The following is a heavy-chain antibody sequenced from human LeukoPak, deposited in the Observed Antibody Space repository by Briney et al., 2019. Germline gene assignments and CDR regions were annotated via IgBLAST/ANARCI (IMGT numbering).Heavy chain of an antibody. D-gene: IGHD1-26*01. V-gene: IGHV4-34*01. Sequence: PSDTMSLTSAVKGGSFSGYYWSWIRKPPGKGLDWIGEINHTRSTNYNPSLKCRVTISVDTSKNQFSLKLSSVTAADTAVYYCARWEGGSYYDFDYWGQGTLVTVSS. CDR2: INHTRST. CDR3: ARWEGGSYYDFDY. CDR1: GGSFSGYY. J-gene: IGHJ4*02.